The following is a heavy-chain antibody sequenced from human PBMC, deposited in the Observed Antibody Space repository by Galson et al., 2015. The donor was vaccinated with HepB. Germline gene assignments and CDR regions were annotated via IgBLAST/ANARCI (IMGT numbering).Heavy chain of an antibody. CDR2: NDWDDDK. CDR1: GFSLSTSGMC. J-gene: IGHJ3*02. Sequence: PALVKPTQTLTLTCTFSGFSLSTSGMCVSWIRQPPGKALEWLARNDWDDDKYYSTSLKTRLTISKDTSKNQVVLTMTNMDPVDTATYYCARISSTTDGAFDIWGQGTMVTVPS. CDR3: ARISSTTDGAFDI. D-gene: IGHD2-2*01. V-gene: IGHV2-70*11.